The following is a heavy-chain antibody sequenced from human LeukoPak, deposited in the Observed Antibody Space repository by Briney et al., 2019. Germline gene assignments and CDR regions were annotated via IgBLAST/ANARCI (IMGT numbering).Heavy chain of an antibody. CDR2: IYNSGST. CDR3: AREGGSSWPFDY. V-gene: IGHV4-59*01. D-gene: IGHD6-13*01. Sequence: KPSQTLSPTCTVSGGAISSYYWSWIRQPPGKGLGGVGYIYNSGSTNYNPSLKSRVTISVDTSKNQFSLKLSSVTAADTAVYYCAREGGSSWPFDYWGQGTLVTVSS. CDR1: GGAISSYY. J-gene: IGHJ4*02.